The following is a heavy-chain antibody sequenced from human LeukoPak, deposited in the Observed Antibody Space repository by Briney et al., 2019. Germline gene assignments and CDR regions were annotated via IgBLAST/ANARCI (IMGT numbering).Heavy chain of an antibody. J-gene: IGHJ5*02. V-gene: IGHV4-34*01. D-gene: IGHD2-2*01. CDR3: AGLYCSSTSCYTDP. Sequence: SETLSLTCTVNGGSFSGYSCNWIRQPPGRGLEWIGYIYHSGSTYYNPSLKSRVTISVDRSKNQFSLKLSSVTAADTAVYYCAGLYCSSTSCYTDPWGQGTLVTVSS. CDR1: GGSFSGYS. CDR2: IYHSGST.